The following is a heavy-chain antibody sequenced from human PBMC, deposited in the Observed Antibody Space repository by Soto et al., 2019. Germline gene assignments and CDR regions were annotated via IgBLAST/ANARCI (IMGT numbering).Heavy chain of an antibody. CDR2: ISYDGSDK. CDR3: ATPKGADIPFDS. Sequence: QVQLVESGGGVVQPGRSLRLSCAASGFTFSSDGMHWVRQAPGKGLEWVAVISYDGSDKYYADSAKGRFTISRDNSKNTVCLQMTSLRPEDTALYYCATPKGADIPFDSWGQGTLVTVSS. D-gene: IGHD3-9*01. CDR1: GFTFSSDG. J-gene: IGHJ4*02. V-gene: IGHV3-30*03.